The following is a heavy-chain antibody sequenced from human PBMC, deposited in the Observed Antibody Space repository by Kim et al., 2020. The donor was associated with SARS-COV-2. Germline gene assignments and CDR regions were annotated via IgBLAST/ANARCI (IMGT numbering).Heavy chain of an antibody. CDR2: IYHSGST. CDR1: GGSISSGGYS. CDR3: ARGRITIFGVATYGMDV. Sequence: SETLSLTCAVSGGSISSGGYSWSWIRQPPGKGLEWIGYIYHSGSTYYNPSLKSRVTISVDRSKNQFSLKLSSVTAADTAVYYCARGRITIFGVATYGMDVWGQGTTVTVSS. J-gene: IGHJ6*02. V-gene: IGHV4-30-2*01. D-gene: IGHD3-3*01.